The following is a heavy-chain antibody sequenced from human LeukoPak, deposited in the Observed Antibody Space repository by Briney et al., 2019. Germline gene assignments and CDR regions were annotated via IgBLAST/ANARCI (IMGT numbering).Heavy chain of an antibody. CDR1: GFTVSSNY. J-gene: IGHJ6*03. CDR3: AKTAWYYDFWSGYYEGWADYYYYYMDV. Sequence: GGSLRLSCAASGFTVSSNYMSWVRQAPGKGLEWVSIIYSGGETYYADSVKGRFTISRDNSKNTLYLQMNSLRAEDTAVYYCAKTAWYYDFWSGYYEGWADYYYYYMDVWGKGTTVTVSS. D-gene: IGHD3-3*01. CDR2: IYSGGET. V-gene: IGHV3-66*01.